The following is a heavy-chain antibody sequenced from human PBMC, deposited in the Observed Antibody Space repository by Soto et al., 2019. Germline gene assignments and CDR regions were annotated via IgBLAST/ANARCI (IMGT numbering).Heavy chain of an antibody. Sequence: VGSLRLSCAASGFTFSSYDMSWVRQAPGKGLEWLSTISGSTYYAASVQGRFTIYRDNSHNTLYLQMNSLRAEDTALYYCAKKMADGYNYDYWGQGTLVTVSS. CDR2: ISGST. CDR1: GFTFSSYD. CDR3: AKKMADGYNYDY. J-gene: IGHJ4*02. V-gene: IGHV3-23*01. D-gene: IGHD5-12*01.